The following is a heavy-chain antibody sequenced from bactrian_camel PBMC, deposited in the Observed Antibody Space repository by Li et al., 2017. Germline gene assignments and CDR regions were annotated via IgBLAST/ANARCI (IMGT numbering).Heavy chain of an antibody. Sequence: HVQMVESGGGSVQPGGSLRLSCAAHGYSYASICMGWFRQAPGKEREAVATIYIAFHPEDQRTYYASSVKGRFTISRDNAKDTLYLQMISLKPEDTAMYYCAAESQRCSARDYDNMDYWGKGTQVTVSS. V-gene: IGHV3S1*01. CDR1: GYSYASIC. CDR2: FHPEDQRT. J-gene: IGHJ7*01. D-gene: IGHD4*01.